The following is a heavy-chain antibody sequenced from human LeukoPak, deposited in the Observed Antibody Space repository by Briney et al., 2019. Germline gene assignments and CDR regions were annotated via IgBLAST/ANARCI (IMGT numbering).Heavy chain of an antibody. V-gene: IGHV4-39*07. D-gene: IGHD3-10*01. Sequence: KPSETLSLTCTVSGGSISSSSYFWGWIRQPPGKGLEWIGSIYYSGSTYYNPSLKSRVTISLDSSKNQVSLKLSSVTAADTAVYYCARDYFGSGSYHAWGQGTLVTVSS. CDR2: IYYSGST. CDR1: GGSISSSSYF. CDR3: ARDYFGSGSYHA. J-gene: IGHJ5*02.